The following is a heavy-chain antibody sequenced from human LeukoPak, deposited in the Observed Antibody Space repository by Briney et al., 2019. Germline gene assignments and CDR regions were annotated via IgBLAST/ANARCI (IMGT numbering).Heavy chain of an antibody. V-gene: IGHV3-23*01. D-gene: IGHD6-19*01. Sequence: GGSLRLSCAASGFTFSSYAMYWVRQAPGKGLEWVSGIFGSGGSTHYADSVKGRFTISRDNSKNTVYLQMNSLRAEDTAVYYCAKTTTGYSSGRFSGWPVDYWGQGTLVTVSS. CDR1: GFTFSSYA. J-gene: IGHJ4*02. CDR2: IFGSGGST. CDR3: AKTTTGYSSGRFSGWPVDY.